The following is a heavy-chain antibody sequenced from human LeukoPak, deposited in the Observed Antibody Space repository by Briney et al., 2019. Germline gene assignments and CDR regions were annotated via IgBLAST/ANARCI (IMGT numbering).Heavy chain of an antibody. V-gene: IGHV3-48*01. CDR2: ISSSSSTI. Sequence: GGSLRLSCAASEFTFSSYSMTWVRQAPGKGLEWVSYISSSSSTIYYADSVKGRFTISRDNAKNSLYLQMNSLGAEDTAVYYCAREDNDYGDYGRFDPWGQGALVTVSS. D-gene: IGHD4-17*01. CDR1: EFTFSSYS. J-gene: IGHJ5*02. CDR3: AREDNDYGDYGRFDP.